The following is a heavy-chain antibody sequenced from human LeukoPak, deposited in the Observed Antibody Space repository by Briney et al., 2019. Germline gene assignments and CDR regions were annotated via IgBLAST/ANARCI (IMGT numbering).Heavy chain of an antibody. D-gene: IGHD1-26*01. Sequence: GGSLRLSCAASGFTFDDYAMHWVRQAPGKGLEWVSGISWNSGSIGYADSVKGRFTISRDNAKNSLYLQMNSLRAEDMALYYCAKDNSGSLDYWGQGTLVTASS. V-gene: IGHV3-9*03. CDR2: ISWNSGSI. CDR3: AKDNSGSLDY. CDR1: GFTFDDYA. J-gene: IGHJ4*02.